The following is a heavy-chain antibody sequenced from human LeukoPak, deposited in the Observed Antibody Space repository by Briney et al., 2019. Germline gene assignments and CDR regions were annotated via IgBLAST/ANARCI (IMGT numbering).Heavy chain of an antibody. CDR2: IGPSGNSI. J-gene: IGHJ4*02. D-gene: IGHD4-23*01. Sequence: GGSLRLSCAASGFIFSDYYMNWIRQAPGKGLEWVSYIGPSGNSIYYADSVKGRFTISRDNAKNSLFLQMNSLRDGDTAVYYCARDLGYGGNPVDSWGQGTLVSVSS. CDR1: GFIFSDYY. V-gene: IGHV3-11*01. CDR3: ARDLGYGGNPVDS.